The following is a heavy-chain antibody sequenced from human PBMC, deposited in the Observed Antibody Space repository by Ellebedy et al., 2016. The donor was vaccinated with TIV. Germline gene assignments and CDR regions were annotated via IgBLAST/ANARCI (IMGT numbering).Heavy chain of an antibody. D-gene: IGHD1-14*01. CDR2: IKQDGSEK. J-gene: IGHJ6*02. Sequence: PGGSLRLSCAASGFTFSSYWMSWVRQAPGKGLEWVANIKQDGSEKYYVDSVKGRFTISRDNAKNSLYLQMNSLRAEDTAVYYCAKDRTASYYYGMDVWGQGTTVTVSS. CDR3: AKDRTASYYYGMDV. V-gene: IGHV3-7*01. CDR1: GFTFSSYW.